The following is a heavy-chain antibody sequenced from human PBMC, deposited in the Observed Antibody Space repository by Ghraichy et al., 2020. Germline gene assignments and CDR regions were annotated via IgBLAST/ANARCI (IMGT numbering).Heavy chain of an antibody. D-gene: IGHD2-2*01. CDR1: GGSVSGGGYY. J-gene: IGHJ5*02. V-gene: IGHV4-31*03. CDR3: ARAGDCSRTSCPQPRFDP. CDR2: IYYTGTA. Sequence: SETLSLTCSVSGGSVSGGGYYWTWIRQYPGKGLEWIGYIYYTGTAHYNPSLSSRITMSVDTSKNQFSLKLSSVTAADTAMYYCARAGDCSRTSCPQPRFDPWGQGTLVTVSS.